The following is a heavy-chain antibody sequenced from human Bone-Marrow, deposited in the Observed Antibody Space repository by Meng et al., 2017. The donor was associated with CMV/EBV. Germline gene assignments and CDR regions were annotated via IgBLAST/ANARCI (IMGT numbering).Heavy chain of an antibody. CDR1: GYSCASHG. Sequence: QVQVVQAGAEVKKPGAPVKCSCKDFGYSCASHGISEVRQAPGQGLEWVGWISAYNGNTNYAQKLQGRVTMTTDTSTSTAYMELRSLRSDDTAVYYCARDRAGGGYFDYWGQGTLVTVSS. CDR3: ARDRAGGGYFDY. CDR2: ISAYNGNT. D-gene: IGHD3-10*01. J-gene: IGHJ4*02. V-gene: IGHV1-18*01.